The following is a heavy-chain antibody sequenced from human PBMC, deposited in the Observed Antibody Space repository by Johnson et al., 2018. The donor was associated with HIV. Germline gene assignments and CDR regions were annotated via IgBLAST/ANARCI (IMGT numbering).Heavy chain of an antibody. CDR3: ARASDSYCSADCYGDGFQI. Sequence: VQLVESGGSVVRPGGSLRLSCAASGFTFDDYGMSWVRQAPGKGLEWVSGINWTGGNIGYADYVKGRFTIPRDNAKNSLYLQMNSLRVEDTALYYCARASDSYCSADCYGDGFQISDQGTKVIVSS. D-gene: IGHD2-21*02. CDR2: INWTGGNI. CDR1: GFTFDDYG. V-gene: IGHV3-20*04. J-gene: IGHJ3*02.